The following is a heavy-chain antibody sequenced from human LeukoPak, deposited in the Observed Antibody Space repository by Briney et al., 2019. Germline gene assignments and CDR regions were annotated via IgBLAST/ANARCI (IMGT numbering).Heavy chain of an antibody. D-gene: IGHD3-3*01. CDR3: ARGPFPFWSGYYRSDYYMDV. V-gene: IGHV1-8*03. CDR1: GYTFTSYD. Sequence: GASVKVSCKASGYTFTSYDINWVRQATGQGLEWMGWMNPNSGNTGYAQKFQGRVTITRDTSISTAYMELSSLGSEDTAVYYCARGPFPFWSGYYRSDYYMDVWGKGTTVTVS. J-gene: IGHJ6*03. CDR2: MNPNSGNT.